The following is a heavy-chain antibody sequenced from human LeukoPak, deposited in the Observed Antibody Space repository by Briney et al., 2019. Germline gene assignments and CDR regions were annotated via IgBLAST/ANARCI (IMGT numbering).Heavy chain of an antibody. V-gene: IGHV3-7*01. CDR1: GFTYSSYW. J-gene: IGHJ4*02. CDR3: VRSSSSGYHSR. Sequence: GGALRLSCAASGFTYSSYWMSWVRQAPGMGLERVTNIKQDGSEKYYVDSVQGRFTISRDNAKNSLYLQMNSLRAEDTAVYYCVRSSSSGYHSRWGQGTLVSVS. CDR2: IKQDGSEK. D-gene: IGHD3-22*01.